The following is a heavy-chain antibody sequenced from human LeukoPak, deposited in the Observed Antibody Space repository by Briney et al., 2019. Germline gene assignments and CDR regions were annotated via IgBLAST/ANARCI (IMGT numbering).Heavy chain of an antibody. Sequence: SETLSLTCAVSGGSISNSYWSWIRQPPGKGLEWIAYIYYTGNTKYNPSLKSRVTISVDTSKNQFSLRLSSVTAADTAVYYCARDSGSSPTFDYWGQGTLVTVSS. CDR1: GGSISNSY. V-gene: IGHV4-59*01. J-gene: IGHJ4*02. CDR3: ARDSGSSPTFDY. D-gene: IGHD1-26*01. CDR2: IYYTGNT.